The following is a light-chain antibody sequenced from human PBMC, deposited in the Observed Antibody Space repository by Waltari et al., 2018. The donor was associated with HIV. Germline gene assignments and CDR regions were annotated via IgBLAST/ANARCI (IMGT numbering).Light chain of an antibody. CDR3: MQETHWPPYT. Sequence: DVVMTQSPLSLPVTLGQPASISCRSSQSLVHSDGNTYLNWFQQRPGQSPRRLIYKVSNRASGVPDRFSGSGSGTDFTLRITRVEAEDVGVYYCMQETHWPPYTFVQGTKLEIK. J-gene: IGKJ2*01. CDR1: QSLVHSDGNTY. CDR2: KVS. V-gene: IGKV2-30*02.